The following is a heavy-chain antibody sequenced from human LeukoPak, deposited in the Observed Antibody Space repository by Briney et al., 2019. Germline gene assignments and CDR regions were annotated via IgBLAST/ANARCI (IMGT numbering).Heavy chain of an antibody. D-gene: IGHD5-24*01. CDR3: AKVAQMDTILGKFDN. CDR2: ISGNGGRT. J-gene: IGHJ5*02. V-gene: IGHV3-23*01. CDR1: GFTFSSYA. Sequence: PGGSLRLSCAASGFTFSSYAVSWVRQAPGKGLEGVSAISGNGGRTYYADSVKGQFTISRDNSRNTLFLQMNSLRAEDTAVYYCAKVAQMDTILGKFDNWGQGTLVTVSS.